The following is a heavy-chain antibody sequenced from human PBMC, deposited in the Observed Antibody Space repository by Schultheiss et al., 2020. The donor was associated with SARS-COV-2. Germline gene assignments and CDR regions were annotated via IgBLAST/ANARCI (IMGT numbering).Heavy chain of an antibody. CDR3: AREDMGPGKAQVDY. V-gene: IGHV4-59*12. D-gene: IGHD3-10*01. CDR2: INHSGST. CDR1: GGSISSYY. Sequence: SETLSLTCTVSGGSISSYYWSWIRQPPGKGLEWIGEINHSGSTNYNPSLKSRLTISVDTSKNQFSLKLSSVTAADSAVYYCAREDMGPGKAQVDYWGQGTLVTVSS. J-gene: IGHJ4*02.